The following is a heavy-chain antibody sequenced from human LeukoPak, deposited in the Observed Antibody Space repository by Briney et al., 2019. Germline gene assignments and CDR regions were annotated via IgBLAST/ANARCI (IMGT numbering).Heavy chain of an antibody. D-gene: IGHD2-2*01. CDR3: ARDPNCSSTSCYQYNWFDP. CDR1: GGSISSYY. J-gene: IGHJ5*02. Sequence: ASETLSLTCTVSGGSISSYYWSWIRQPAGKGLEWIGRIYTSGSTNYNPSLKSRVTMSVDTSKNQFSLKLSSVTAADTAVYYCARDPNCSSTSCYQYNWFDPWGRGTLVTVSS. CDR2: IYTSGST. V-gene: IGHV4-4*07.